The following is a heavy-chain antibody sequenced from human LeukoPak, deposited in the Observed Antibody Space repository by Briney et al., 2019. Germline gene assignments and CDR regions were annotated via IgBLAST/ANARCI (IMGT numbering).Heavy chain of an antibody. V-gene: IGHV3-7*01. CDR2: IKQDGSEK. CDR3: ARDPYGSGGYYDY. D-gene: IGHD3-10*01. CDR1: GFTFSRNW. J-gene: IGHJ4*02. Sequence: GGSLRLSCVASGFTFSRNWMSWVRQAPGKGLEWVANIKQDGSEKYYVDSAKGRFTISRDNAKNSLFLQMNSLRAEDTAVYYCARDPYGSGGYYDYWGQGTLVTVSS.